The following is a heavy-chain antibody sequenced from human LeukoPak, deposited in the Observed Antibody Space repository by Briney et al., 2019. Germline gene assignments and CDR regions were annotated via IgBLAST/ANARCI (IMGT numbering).Heavy chain of an antibody. CDR2: LYHSDSA. J-gene: IGHJ6*03. Sequence: SETLSLTCAVSGSSISNGHYWVLIPQPPGRGLGLIGSLYHSDSAYYNTPLMSRVSMSVDTSKNQFSLTLSFVTAADTAVYYCARQHDSYYYYYIDVGGSASRVTVSS. CDR3: ARQHDSYYYYYIDV. V-gene: IGHV4-38-2*01. CDR1: GSSISNGHY.